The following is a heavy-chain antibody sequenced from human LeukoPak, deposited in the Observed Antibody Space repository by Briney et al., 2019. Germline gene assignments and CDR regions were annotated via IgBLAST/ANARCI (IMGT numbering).Heavy chain of an antibody. D-gene: IGHD6-19*01. CDR1: GFTFSSYS. CDR3: ARDRSPSIAVAGTGDY. Sequence: GGSLRLSCAASGFTFSSYSMNWGRQAPGKGREWVSSISSSSSYIYYADSVKGRFTISRDNAKNSLYLQMNSLRAEDTAVYYCARDRSPSIAVAGTGDYWGQGTLVTVSS. CDR2: ISSSSSYI. V-gene: IGHV3-21*01. J-gene: IGHJ4*02.